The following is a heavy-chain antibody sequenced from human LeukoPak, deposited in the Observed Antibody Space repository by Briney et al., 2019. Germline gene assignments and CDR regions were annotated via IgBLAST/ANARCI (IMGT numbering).Heavy chain of an antibody. Sequence: PGGSLRLSCAASGFTFSSYSMNWVRQAPGKGLEWVSSISSSSYIYYADSVKGRFTISRDNAKNSLYLQMNSLRAEDTAVYYCARDNVGYYDFWSGFPLDYSGQGTLVTVSS. V-gene: IGHV3-21*01. CDR1: GFTFSSYS. J-gene: IGHJ4*02. CDR3: ARDNVGYYDFWSGFPLDY. CDR2: ISSSSYI. D-gene: IGHD3-3*01.